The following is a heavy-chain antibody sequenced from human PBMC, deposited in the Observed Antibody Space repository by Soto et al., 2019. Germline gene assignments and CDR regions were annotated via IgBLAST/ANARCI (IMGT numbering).Heavy chain of an antibody. V-gene: IGHV3-15*01. CDR2: IKSKTDGGTT. D-gene: IGHD3-22*01. CDR1: GFTFSNAW. CDR3: TTAYYYDSSGYFDAFDI. J-gene: IGHJ3*02. Sequence: PGGSLRLSCAASGFTFSNAWMSWVRQAPGKGLEWVGRIKSKTDGGTTDYAAPVKGRFTISRDDSKNTLYLQMNSLKTEDTAVYYCTTAYYYDSSGYFDAFDIWGQGTMVT.